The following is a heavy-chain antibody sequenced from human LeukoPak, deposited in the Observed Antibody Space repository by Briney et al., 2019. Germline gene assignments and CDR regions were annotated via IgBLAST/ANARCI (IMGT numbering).Heavy chain of an antibody. CDR2: MNPNSGNT. Sequence: ASVKVSCKASGYTFTSYEINCGRQATGQRLEWMGWMNPNSGNTGYAQKFQGRVTMTRDTSISTAYMELSRLRSDDTAVYYCARAYSSSSPFDYWGQGTPVTVSS. V-gene: IGHV1-8*01. CDR3: ARAYSSSSPFDY. D-gene: IGHD6-6*01. J-gene: IGHJ4*02. CDR1: GYTFTSYE.